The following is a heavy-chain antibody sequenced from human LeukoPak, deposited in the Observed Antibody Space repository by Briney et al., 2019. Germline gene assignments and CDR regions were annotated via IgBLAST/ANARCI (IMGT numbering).Heavy chain of an antibody. CDR2: ISCSGSYI. J-gene: IGHJ4*02. Sequence: SPRLSCAASGFTFSSYSMNGVCQAPGKGLEWVSAISCSGSYIYYAPSLKGRVTISRDNAKNSLYLQMNSLRAEDTAVYHCARGDIVLKVNALSDYWGQGTLVTVS. CDR1: GFTFSSYS. D-gene: IGHD2-8*01. CDR3: ARGDIVLKVNALSDY. V-gene: IGHV3-21*01.